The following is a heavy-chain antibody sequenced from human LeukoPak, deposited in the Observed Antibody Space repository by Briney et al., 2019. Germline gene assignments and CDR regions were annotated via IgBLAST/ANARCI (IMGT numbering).Heavy chain of an antibody. Sequence: SETLSLTCAFHGESFISYYWSWFRQSPEKGLEWIGEIEHSGGTWYSPSLRSRITISIDTSKNQFSLKLRSVTAADTAVYYCARGQTFVDYWGQGTLVTVSS. CDR2: IEHSGGT. CDR1: GESFISYY. CDR3: ARGQTFVDY. J-gene: IGHJ4*02. D-gene: IGHD3-3*02. V-gene: IGHV4-34*01.